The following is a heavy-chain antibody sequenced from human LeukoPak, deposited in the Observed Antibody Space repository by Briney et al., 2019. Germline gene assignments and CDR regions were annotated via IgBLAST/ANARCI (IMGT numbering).Heavy chain of an antibody. CDR1: GYSFSKYW. V-gene: IGHV5-51*01. D-gene: IGHD2-21*02. Sequence: PGESLKISCKDSGYSFSKYWIGWVRLMPGKGLEWMGIIYPGDPDTTYSPSFQGQVTISADKSISTAYLQWSSLRASDTAIYYCARRRGVTATLNYFDYWGQGTLVTVSS. CDR3: ARRRGVTATLNYFDY. J-gene: IGHJ4*02. CDR2: IYPGDPDT.